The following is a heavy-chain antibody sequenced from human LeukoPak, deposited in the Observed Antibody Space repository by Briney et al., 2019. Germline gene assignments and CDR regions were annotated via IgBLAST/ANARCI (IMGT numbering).Heavy chain of an antibody. V-gene: IGHV3-30*03. CDR2: ISYDGSNK. CDR3: ARRLDTDMVRHEY. Sequence: WGSLRLSCAASGFTFSSYGMHWVRQAPGKGLEWVAVISYDGSNKYYADSVKGRFTISRDNSKNTLYLQMNSLRAEDTAVYYCARRLDTDMVRHEYWGQATLVTVSS. J-gene: IGHJ4*02. D-gene: IGHD5-18*01. CDR1: GFTFSSYG.